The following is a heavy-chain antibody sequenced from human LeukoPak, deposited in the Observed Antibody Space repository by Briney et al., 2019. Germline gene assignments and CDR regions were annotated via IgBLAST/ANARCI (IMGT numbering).Heavy chain of an antibody. V-gene: IGHV3-7*01. CDR3: ARPYLDFWSVGY. Sequence: GGSLRLSCAASGFTFSSYWMSWVRQAPGKGLEWVANIKEDGSEKYYVDSVKGRFTISRDNAKNSLSLQMNSLRAEDMAVYYCARPYLDFWSVGYWGQGTLVTVSS. CDR1: GFTFSSYW. J-gene: IGHJ4*02. CDR2: IKEDGSEK. D-gene: IGHD3-3*01.